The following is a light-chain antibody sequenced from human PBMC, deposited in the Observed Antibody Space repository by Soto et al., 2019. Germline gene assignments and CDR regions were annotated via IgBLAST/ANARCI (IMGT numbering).Light chain of an antibody. V-gene: IGLV3-21*02. Sequence: SYELTQPPSESVAPGQTARITCGGNNIGSQSVHWYQQKPGQAPVLVLYDDRGRPSGIPERFSGSKSGNTATLTISRVAAGDEADYYCQVWDSSRDQGLFGTETKLTVL. J-gene: IGLJ1*01. CDR3: QVWDSSRDQGL. CDR1: NIGSQS. CDR2: DDR.